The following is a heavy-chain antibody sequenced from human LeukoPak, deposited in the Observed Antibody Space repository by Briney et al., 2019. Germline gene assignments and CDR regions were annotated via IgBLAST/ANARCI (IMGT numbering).Heavy chain of an antibody. J-gene: IGHJ4*02. CDR1: GGSFSGYY. CDR3: AGAAAAGMANY. V-gene: IGHV4-34*01. D-gene: IGHD6-13*01. CDR2: INHSGST. Sequence: PSETLSLTCAVYGGSFSGYYWSWIRQPPGKGLEWIGEINHSGSTNYNPSLKSRVTISVDTSKNQFSLRLSSVTAADTAVYYCAGAAAAGMANYWGQGTLVTVSS.